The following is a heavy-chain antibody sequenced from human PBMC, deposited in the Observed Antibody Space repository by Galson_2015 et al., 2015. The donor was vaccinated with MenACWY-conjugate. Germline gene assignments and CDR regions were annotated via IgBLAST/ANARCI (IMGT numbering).Heavy chain of an antibody. Sequence: SLRLSCAASGFTFSSYAMSWVRQAPGKGLEWVSAISGSGGSTYYADSVKGRFTISRDNSKNTLYLQMNSLRAEDTAVYYCAREPSRHSGKSGSYWDFDYWGQGTLVTVSS. J-gene: IGHJ4*02. V-gene: IGHV3-23*01. D-gene: IGHD1-26*01. CDR2: ISGSGGST. CDR3: AREPSRHSGKSGSYWDFDY. CDR1: GFTFSSYA.